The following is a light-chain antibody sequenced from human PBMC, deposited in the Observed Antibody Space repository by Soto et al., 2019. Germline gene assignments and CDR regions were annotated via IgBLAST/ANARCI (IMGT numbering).Light chain of an antibody. J-gene: IGLJ3*02. CDR1: SGSVSTNYY. V-gene: IGLV8-61*01. CDR2: NTY. CDR3: VLYMGSGTWV. Sequence: QTVVTQEPSFSVSPGGTVTLTCGLSSGSVSTNYYPAWYQQAPGQAPRTLIYNTYTRSSGVPDRFSGSILCTKAALTITGAQADDESDYSCVLYMGSGTWVFGGGTKLTVL.